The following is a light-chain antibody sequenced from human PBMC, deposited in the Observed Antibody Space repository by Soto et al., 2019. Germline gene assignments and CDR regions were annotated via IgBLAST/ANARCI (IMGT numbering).Light chain of an antibody. CDR2: EGF. Sequence: QSVLTQPASVSGSPGQSITLSCTGTSNDVGTYNLVSWYQQHPGKAPKLILFEGFKRPSGVSNRFSGSKSGNTASLTISGLQAEDEADYYCSSYAGSTTYVFGTGTRSPS. V-gene: IGLV2-23*01. CDR1: SNDVGTYNL. J-gene: IGLJ1*01. CDR3: SSYAGSTTYV.